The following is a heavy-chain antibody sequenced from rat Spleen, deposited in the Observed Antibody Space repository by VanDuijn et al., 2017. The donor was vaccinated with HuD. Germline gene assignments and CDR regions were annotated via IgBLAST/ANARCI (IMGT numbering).Heavy chain of an antibody. D-gene: IGHD1-9*01. J-gene: IGHJ3*01. CDR3: AKKGTYYGYLYVMDA. Sequence: EVQLVESDGGLVQPGRSIKLSCAASGFTFSNYGMAWVCQAPTKGLEWVATIIYDGSRTYYRDSVKGRFTISRDNAKSTLYLQMDSLRSEDTATYYCAKKGTYYGYLYVMDAWGQGTLVTVSS. CDR1: GFTFSNYG. CDR2: IIYDGSRT. V-gene: IGHV5-29*01.